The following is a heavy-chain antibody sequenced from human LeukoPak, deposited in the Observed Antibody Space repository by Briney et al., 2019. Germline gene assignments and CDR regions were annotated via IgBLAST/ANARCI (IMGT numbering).Heavy chain of an antibody. J-gene: IGHJ5*02. D-gene: IGHD6-13*01. CDR1: GYTFTGYY. Sequence: ASVKVSCKASGYTFTGYYMHWVRQAAGQGLEWMGWINPNSGCTNYAQKFQGRVTMTRDTSISTAYRELSRLAYDATALYCCAGDGLIAAAGTNWFDPWGQGTLVTVSS. V-gene: IGHV1-2*02. CDR2: INPNSGCT. CDR3: AGDGLIAAAGTNWFDP.